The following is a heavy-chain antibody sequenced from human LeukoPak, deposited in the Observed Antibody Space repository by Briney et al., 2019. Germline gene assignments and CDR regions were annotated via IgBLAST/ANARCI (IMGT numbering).Heavy chain of an antibody. CDR2: IYYSGST. V-gene: IGHV4-59*01. Sequence: SETLSLTCTVSGGSISSYYWSWIRQPPGKGLEWIGYIYYSGSTNYNPSLKSRVTISVDTSKNQFSLKLSSVTAADTAVYYCGIGVWGVSNDYWGQGTLVTVSS. CDR1: GGSISSYY. D-gene: IGHD3-10*01. CDR3: GIGVWGVSNDY. J-gene: IGHJ4*02.